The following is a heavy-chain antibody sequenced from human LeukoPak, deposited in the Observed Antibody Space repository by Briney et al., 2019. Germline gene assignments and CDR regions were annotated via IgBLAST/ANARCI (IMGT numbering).Heavy chain of an antibody. CDR1: GFTFSSYA. J-gene: IGHJ4*02. Sequence: GGSLRLSCAASGFTFSSYAMSWVRQAPGKGLEWVAVISYDGSNKYYADSVKGRFTISRDNSKNTLYLQMNSLRAEDTAVYYCARGGGYVSSDYWGQGTLVTVSS. V-gene: IGHV3-30*04. D-gene: IGHD1-1*01. CDR2: ISYDGSNK. CDR3: ARGGGYVSSDY.